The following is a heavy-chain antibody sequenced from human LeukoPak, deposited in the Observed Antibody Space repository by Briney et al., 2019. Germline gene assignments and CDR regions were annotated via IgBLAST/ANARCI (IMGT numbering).Heavy chain of an antibody. CDR1: GGSISSYSYH. Sequence: SETLSLTCTVSGGSISSYSYHWGWIRQPPGKGLEWIGTVSYSGNTYYSPSLKSRVAMSVETSKNQFSLRLSSVTAADTAVYYCAHAHDCSGGSCYYNYYYMDVWGKGTTVTVSS. V-gene: IGHV4-39*01. D-gene: IGHD2-15*01. J-gene: IGHJ6*03. CDR3: AHAHDCSGGSCYYNYYYMDV. CDR2: VSYSGNT.